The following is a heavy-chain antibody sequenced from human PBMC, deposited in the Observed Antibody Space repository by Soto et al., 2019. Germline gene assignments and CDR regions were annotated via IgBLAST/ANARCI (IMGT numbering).Heavy chain of an antibody. V-gene: IGHV4-31*03. CDR3: ARADKYNWNTYYYYYYYMDV. CDR1: GGSISSGGYY. D-gene: IGHD1-20*01. Sequence: PSETLSLTCTVSGGSISSGGYYWSWIRQHPGKGLEWIGYIYYSGSTYYNPSLKSRVTISVDTSKNQFSLKLSSVTAADTAVYYCARADKYNWNTYYYYYYYMDVWGKGTTVTVSS. J-gene: IGHJ6*03. CDR2: IYYSGST.